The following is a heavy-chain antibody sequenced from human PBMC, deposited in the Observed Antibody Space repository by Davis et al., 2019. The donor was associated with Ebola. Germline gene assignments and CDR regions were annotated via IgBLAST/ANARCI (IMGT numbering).Heavy chain of an antibody. J-gene: IGHJ6*03. CDR1: GASINDYY. CDR3: ARFPNLYYYMDV. Sequence: PSETLSLTCTVSGASINDYYWSWIRQPPGKGLEWIAIIYHRGNTYCSPSLRSRVSISIDTSKNQFSLKLNSVTAADTAVYYCARFPNLYYYMDVWGKGTTVTVSS. V-gene: IGHV4-38-2*02. CDR2: IYHRGNT.